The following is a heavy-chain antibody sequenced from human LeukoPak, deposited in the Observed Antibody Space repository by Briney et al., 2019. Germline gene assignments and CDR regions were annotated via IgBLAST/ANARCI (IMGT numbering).Heavy chain of an antibody. CDR1: GGTFSSYA. CDR2: IIPIFGTA. V-gene: IGHV1-69*13. J-gene: IGHJ3*02. CDR3: ARDLRRADFDWLPADFDI. Sequence: GTSVKVSCKASGGTFSSYAISWVRQAPGQGLEWMGGIIPIFGTANYAQKFQGRVTITADGSTSTAYMELSSLRSEDTAVYYCARDLRRADFDWLPADFDIWGQGTMVTVSS. D-gene: IGHD3-9*01.